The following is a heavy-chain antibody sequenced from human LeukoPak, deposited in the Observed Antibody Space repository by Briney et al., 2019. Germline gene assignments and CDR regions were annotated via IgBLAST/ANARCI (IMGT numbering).Heavy chain of an antibody. D-gene: IGHD6-13*01. Sequence: GGSLRLSCAASGFIFSDYYMTWIRQAPGKGLDWISYISSDSSYTRYADSVNGRFTVSRDNAKNSLYLQMNSLRAEDTAVYYCARLHSTAAAGTYDYWGQGALVTVSS. CDR3: ARLHSTAAAGTYDY. CDR2: ISSDSSYT. CDR1: GFIFSDYY. V-gene: IGHV3-11*06. J-gene: IGHJ4*02.